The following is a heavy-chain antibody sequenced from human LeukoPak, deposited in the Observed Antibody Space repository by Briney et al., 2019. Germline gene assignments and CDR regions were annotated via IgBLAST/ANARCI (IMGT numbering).Heavy chain of an antibody. CDR2: IYYTGGT. D-gene: IGHD6-13*01. J-gene: IGHJ5*02. CDR1: GGSISSYY. V-gene: IGHV4-59*08. CDR3: ASWLAAADSYNWFDP. Sequence: PSETLSLTCTVSGGSISSYYWAWIRQPPGKGLEWIGNIYYTGGTKYNPSLRSRVTISVDPSKNQFSLKLSSVTAADTAMYYCASWLAAADSYNWFDPWGQGTLVTVSS.